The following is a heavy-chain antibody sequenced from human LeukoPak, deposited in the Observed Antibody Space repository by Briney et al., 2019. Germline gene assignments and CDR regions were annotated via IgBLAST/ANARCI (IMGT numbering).Heavy chain of an antibody. CDR1: GFTFSMYW. V-gene: IGHV3-74*01. CDR3: AREWGIVVAPAPTDV. D-gene: IGHD2-2*01. J-gene: IGHJ6*04. Sequence: PGGSLRLSCAASGFTFSMYWMHWVRQPPGKGLVWVSRINPDGSSTNYADSVKGRFTISRDNAKNTLYLQMNSLRAEDTAVYYCAREWGIVVAPAPTDVWGKGTTVTVSS. CDR2: INPDGSST.